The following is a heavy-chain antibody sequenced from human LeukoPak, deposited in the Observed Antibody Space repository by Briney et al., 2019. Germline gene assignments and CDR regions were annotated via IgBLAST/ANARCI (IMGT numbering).Heavy chain of an antibody. Sequence: PGGSLRLSCAASGFTFSSYRMSWVRQAPGKGLEWVANIKQDGSEKYYVDSVKGRFTISRDNAKNSLYLQMNSLRAEDTAVYYCARDRYYWFDPWGQGTLVTVSS. CDR3: ARDRYYWFDP. J-gene: IGHJ5*02. D-gene: IGHD1-14*01. CDR2: IKQDGSEK. CDR1: GFTFSSYR. V-gene: IGHV3-7*05.